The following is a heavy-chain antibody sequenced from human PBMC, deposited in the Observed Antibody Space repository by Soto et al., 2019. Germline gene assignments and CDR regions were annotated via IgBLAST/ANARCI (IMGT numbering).Heavy chain of an antibody. CDR2: IYYSGST. D-gene: IGHD6-13*01. Sequence: SETLSLTCTVSGGSTSSGGYYWSWIRQHPGKGLEWIGYIYYSGSTYYNPSLKSRVTISVDTSKNQFSLKLSSVTAADTAVYYCARGTVAAAGTFRFDPWGQGTLVTVSS. V-gene: IGHV4-31*03. CDR3: ARGTVAAAGTFRFDP. CDR1: GGSTSSGGYY. J-gene: IGHJ5*02.